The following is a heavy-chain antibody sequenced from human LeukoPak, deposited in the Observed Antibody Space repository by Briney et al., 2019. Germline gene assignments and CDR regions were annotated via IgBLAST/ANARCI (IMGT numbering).Heavy chain of an antibody. CDR1: GGSFSGYY. V-gene: IGHV4-34*01. J-gene: IGHJ4*02. Sequence: SETLSLTCAVYGGSFSGYYWSWIRQPPWKGLEWIGEINHSGSTNYNPSLKSRVTISVDTSKNQFSLKLSSVTAAHPAAYYCARVGFGRRYFAYWGQRPLVTVSS. CDR2: INHSGST. D-gene: IGHD3-10*01. CDR3: ARVGFGRRYFAY.